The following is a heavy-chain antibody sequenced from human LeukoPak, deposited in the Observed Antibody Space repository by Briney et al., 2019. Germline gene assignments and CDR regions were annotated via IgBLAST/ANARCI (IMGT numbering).Heavy chain of an antibody. Sequence: ASVKVSCKASGYTFTSYGISWVRQAPGQGLEWMGWISAYNGNTNYAQKLQGRVTMTTDTSTSTAYMELRSLRSDDTAVYYCARGVRPPFRGDFGYMDVWGKGTTVTISS. J-gene: IGHJ6*03. V-gene: IGHV1-18*01. CDR3: ARGVRPPFRGDFGYMDV. D-gene: IGHD3-10*01. CDR1: GYTFTSYG. CDR2: ISAYNGNT.